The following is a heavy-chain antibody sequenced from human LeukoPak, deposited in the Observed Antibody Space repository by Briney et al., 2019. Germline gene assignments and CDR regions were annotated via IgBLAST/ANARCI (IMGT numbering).Heavy chain of an antibody. Sequence: PGGSLRLSCAASGFTFRSYAVTWVRQTPGKGLEWVTAINSGGDRAYYADSVKGRFTISRDNSKNTLYLQMNSLRAEDTAVYYCAKGDIIAVAGIGDYWGQGTLVTVSS. V-gene: IGHV3-23*01. CDR3: AKGDIIAVAGIGDY. J-gene: IGHJ4*02. CDR1: GFTFRSYA. CDR2: INSGGDRA. D-gene: IGHD6-19*01.